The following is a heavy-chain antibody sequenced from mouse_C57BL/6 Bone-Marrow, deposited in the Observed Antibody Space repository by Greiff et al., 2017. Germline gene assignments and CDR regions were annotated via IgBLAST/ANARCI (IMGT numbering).Heavy chain of an antibody. V-gene: IGHV1-19*01. D-gene: IGHD2-4*01. CDR1: GYTFTDYY. Sequence: EVKLQESGPVLVKPGASVKMSCKASGYTFTDYYMNWVKQSHGKSLEWIGVINPYNGGTSYNQKFKGKATLTVDKSSSTAYMELNSLTSEDSAVYYCASYDYGLYAMDYWGQGTSVTVSS. CDR3: ASYDYGLYAMDY. CDR2: INPYNGGT. J-gene: IGHJ4*01.